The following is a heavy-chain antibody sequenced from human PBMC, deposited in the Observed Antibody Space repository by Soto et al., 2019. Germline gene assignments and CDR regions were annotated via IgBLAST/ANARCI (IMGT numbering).Heavy chain of an antibody. V-gene: IGHV1-69*01. J-gene: IGHJ6*02. CDR2: IIPISGTA. D-gene: IGHD2-2*01. CDR1: GGTFSSYA. CDR3: ARSQGSSTSLEIYYYYYYGMDV. Sequence: QVQLVQSGAEVKKPGSSVKVSCKASGGTFSSYAISCVRQAPGQGLEWMGGIIPISGTANYAQKFQGRVTITAEESTSSAYVELSSLRSEDTAVYYCARSQGSSTSLEIYYYYYYGMDVWGQGTTVTVSS.